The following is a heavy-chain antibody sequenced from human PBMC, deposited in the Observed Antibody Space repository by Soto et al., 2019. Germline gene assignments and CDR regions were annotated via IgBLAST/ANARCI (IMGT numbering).Heavy chain of an antibody. D-gene: IGHD2-15*01. CDR3: ARGGPSPFDL. V-gene: IGHV4-30-4*01. CDR1: GGSISSGDYY. Sequence: SETLSLACTVSGGSISSGDYYWSWIRQPPGKGLEWIGYIYYSASTYYNPSLKSRVTISVDTSKNQFSLKLSSVTAADTAVYYCARGGPSPFDLWGRGTLVTVSS. CDR2: IYYSAST. J-gene: IGHJ2*01.